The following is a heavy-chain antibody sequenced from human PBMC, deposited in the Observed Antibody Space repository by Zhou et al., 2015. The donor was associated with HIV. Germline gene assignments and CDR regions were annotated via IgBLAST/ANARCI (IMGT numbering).Heavy chain of an antibody. CDR3: AKSSADSDYAFDT. Sequence: QVQLVQSGAEVKKPGSSVKVSCKASGGTFNNYAISWVRQAPGQGLEWMGGIIPIFGTTNYAQKFQGRVTITADESTSTASMELSGLRYEDAAVYYCAKSSADSDYAFDTWGQGTQVVVSS. CDR2: IIPIFGTT. J-gene: IGHJ3*02. V-gene: IGHV1-69*01. D-gene: IGHD3-22*01. CDR1: GGTFNNYA.